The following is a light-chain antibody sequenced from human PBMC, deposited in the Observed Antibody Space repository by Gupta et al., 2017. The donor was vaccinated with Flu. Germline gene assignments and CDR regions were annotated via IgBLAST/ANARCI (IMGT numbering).Light chain of an antibody. CDR3: HHYGSSPRT. Sequence: ATRSLSQGERATLSCRASQSVSSNFLAWYQQKPGQAPRLLIYNAVSRAAGIPGRFSGSASGTDFSLTISKLEPDDFAVYYCHHYGSSPRTFGQGTKV. V-gene: IGKV3-20*01. J-gene: IGKJ1*01. CDR1: QSVSSNF. CDR2: NAV.